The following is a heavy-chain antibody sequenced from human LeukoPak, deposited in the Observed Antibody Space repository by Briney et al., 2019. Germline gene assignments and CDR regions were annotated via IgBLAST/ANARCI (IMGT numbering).Heavy chain of an antibody. Sequence: ASVKVSCKAFGYTFTDYFVHWVRQAPGQGLEWMGWINPNTGGTNYAQKFQGRVTMTRDTSISTAYMELSRLRSDDTAVYYCARGLYYYDSSGYYFEDYWGQGTLVTVSS. J-gene: IGHJ4*02. CDR1: GYTFTDYF. D-gene: IGHD3-22*01. CDR3: ARGLYYYDSSGYYFEDY. CDR2: INPNTGGT. V-gene: IGHV1-2*02.